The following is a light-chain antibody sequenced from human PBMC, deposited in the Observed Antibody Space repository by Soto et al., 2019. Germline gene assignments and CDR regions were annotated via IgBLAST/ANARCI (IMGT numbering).Light chain of an antibody. CDR1: QSVSSSY. CDR2: GAS. V-gene: IGKV3-20*01. CDR3: QQYGSSPWT. Sequence: EIVLTQSPGTLSLSPGEIATLSLSASQSVSSSYLAWYQQKPGQAPRLLIYGASSRATGIPDRFSGSGSGTDFTLTISRLEPEDFAVYYCQQYGSSPWTFGQGTKVDIK. J-gene: IGKJ1*01.